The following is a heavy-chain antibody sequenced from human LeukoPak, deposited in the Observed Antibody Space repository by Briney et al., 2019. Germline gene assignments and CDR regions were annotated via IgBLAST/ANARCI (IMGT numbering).Heavy chain of an antibody. CDR1: GFTFSTKS. CDR3: ASRDYFDY. V-gene: IGHV3-48*02. CDR2: ITADSGIT. Sequence: AGGSLRLSCAVSGFTFSTKSMNWVRQAPGKGLEWVSYITADSGITYYADSVKGRFTISRDNAKNSLYLQMNSLRDEDTAVYYCASRDYFDYWGQGTLVTVSS. J-gene: IGHJ4*02.